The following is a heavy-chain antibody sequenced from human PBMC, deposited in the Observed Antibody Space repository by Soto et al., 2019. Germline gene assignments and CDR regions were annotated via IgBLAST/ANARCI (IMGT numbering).Heavy chain of an antibody. Sequence: GGSLRLSCAASGFTFSNYAMNWVRQAPGKGLEWVSVIGDSGGSTYYADSVKGRFTISRDNSKNTLYLQMNSLRAEDTALYYCAIIVYTSGWYGVVHWGPGTLVTVFS. CDR3: AIIVYTSGWYGVVH. CDR2: IGDSGGST. V-gene: IGHV3-23*01. CDR1: GFTFSNYA. J-gene: IGHJ4*02. D-gene: IGHD6-19*01.